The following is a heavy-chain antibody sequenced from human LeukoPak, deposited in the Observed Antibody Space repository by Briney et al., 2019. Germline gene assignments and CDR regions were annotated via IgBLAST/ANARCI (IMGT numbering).Heavy chain of an antibody. D-gene: IGHD5-24*01. CDR3: AKGGEMATISFFDY. Sequence: GGSLRLSCAASGFTFDDYAMHWVRQAPGKGLEWVSGISWNSGSIGYADSVKGRFTISRDSAKNSLYLQMNSLRADDMALYYCAKGGEMATISFFDYWGQGTLVTVSS. CDR1: GFTFDDYA. V-gene: IGHV3-9*03. CDR2: ISWNSGSI. J-gene: IGHJ4*02.